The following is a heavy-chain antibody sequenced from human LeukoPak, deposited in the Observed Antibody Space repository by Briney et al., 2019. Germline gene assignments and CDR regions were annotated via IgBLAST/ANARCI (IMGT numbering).Heavy chain of an antibody. J-gene: IGHJ4*02. V-gene: IGHV1-2*06. CDR2: INPSSGGT. Sequence: ASVKVSCKASGYTFTGYYMHWVRQAPGQGLEWMGRINPSSGGTNYAQKFQGGVTMTRDTSISTAYMELSRLRSDDTAVYYCARDRSGYSGSYLRYWGQGTLVTVSS. CDR3: ARDRSGYSGSYLRY. D-gene: IGHD1-26*01. CDR1: GYTFTGYY.